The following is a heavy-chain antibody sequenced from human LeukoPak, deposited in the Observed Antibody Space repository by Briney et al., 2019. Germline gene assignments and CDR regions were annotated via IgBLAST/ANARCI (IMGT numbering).Heavy chain of an antibody. CDR1: GFTFSSYG. CDR3: AKRGTGYNHFDY. D-gene: IGHD3/OR15-3a*01. V-gene: IGHV3-23*01. CDR2: ISGSGGST. J-gene: IGHJ4*02. Sequence: GGSLRLSCAASGFTFSSYGMSWVRQAPGKGLGWVSAISGSGGSTYYADSVKGRFTISRDNSKNALYLQMNSLRAEDTAVYYCAKRGTGYNHFDYWGQGTLVTVSS.